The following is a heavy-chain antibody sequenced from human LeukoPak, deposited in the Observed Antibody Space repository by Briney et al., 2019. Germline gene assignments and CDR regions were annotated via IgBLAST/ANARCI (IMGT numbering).Heavy chain of an antibody. D-gene: IGHD3-22*01. J-gene: IGHJ4*02. Sequence: GGSLRLSCAASGFTFSSYAMHWVRQTPGKGLEWVAVISYDGSNKYYADSVKGRFTISRDNSKNTLYLQMNSLRAEDTAVYYCARAYYYDSSDYYLWDYWGQGTLVTVSS. CDR1: GFTFSSYA. CDR2: ISYDGSNK. CDR3: ARAYYYDSSDYYLWDY. V-gene: IGHV3-30*04.